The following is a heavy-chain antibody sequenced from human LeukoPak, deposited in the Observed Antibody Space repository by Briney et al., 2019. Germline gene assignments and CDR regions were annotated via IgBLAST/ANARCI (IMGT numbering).Heavy chain of an antibody. J-gene: IGHJ5*02. CDR1: GGSISSGDYY. V-gene: IGHV4-30-4*01. CDR3: AREKRVYPRWFDP. CDR2: IYYSGST. Sequence: PSQTLSLTCTVSGGSISSGDYYWSWIRQPPGKGLEWIVYIYYSGSTYYNPALKSRITITVNTSKNQFSLKLSSVPAADTAVYYCAREKRVYPRWFDPWGQGTLVTVSS.